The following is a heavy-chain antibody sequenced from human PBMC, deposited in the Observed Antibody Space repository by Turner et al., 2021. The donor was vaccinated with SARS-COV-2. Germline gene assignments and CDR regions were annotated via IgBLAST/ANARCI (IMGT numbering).Heavy chain of an antibody. D-gene: IGHD3-10*01. CDR2: ISANNGNT. CDR3: ARDRYYYGSGSYYPKYYYGMDV. V-gene: IGHV1-18*01. Sequence: QVQLLQSGAEVKKPGASVKVSCKASGYTFPSYGISWVRQAPGQGLEWMGWISANNGNTNYAQKLQCRVTMTTDTSTSTAYMELRSLRSDDTAVYYCARDRYYYGSGSYYPKYYYGMDVWGQGTTVTVSS. J-gene: IGHJ6*02. CDR1: GYTFPSYG.